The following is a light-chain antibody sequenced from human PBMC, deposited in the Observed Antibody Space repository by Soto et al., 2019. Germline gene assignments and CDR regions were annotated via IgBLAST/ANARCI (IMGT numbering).Light chain of an antibody. CDR1: SSAVGDYNY. V-gene: IGLV2-11*01. Sequence: QSVLTQPRSVSGSPGQSVTISCTGTSSAVGDYNYVSWYQQHPGKAPKLMIFDVTERPSGVPDRFSGSKSGNTASLTISGLQADDEADYYCCSYAGSYTWVFCGGTKLTVL. CDR3: CSYAGSYTWV. CDR2: DVT. J-gene: IGLJ3*02.